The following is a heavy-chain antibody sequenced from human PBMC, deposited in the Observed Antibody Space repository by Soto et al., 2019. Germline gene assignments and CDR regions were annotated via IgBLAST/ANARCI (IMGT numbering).Heavy chain of an antibody. CDR2: INAGNGNT. D-gene: IGHD6-19*01. J-gene: IGHJ4*02. CDR3: ARDRVVKIAVAGTFAY. V-gene: IGHV1-3*01. CDR1: GYTFTSYA. Sequence: GASEKVSCKASGYTFTSYAMHWVRQAPGQRLEWMGWINAGNGNTKYSQKFQGRVTITRDTSASTAYMELSSLRSEDTAVYDCARDRVVKIAVAGTFAYWGQGTLVTVSS.